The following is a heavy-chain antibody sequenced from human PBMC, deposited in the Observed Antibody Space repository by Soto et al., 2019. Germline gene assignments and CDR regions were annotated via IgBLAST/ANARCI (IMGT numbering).Heavy chain of an antibody. CDR2: IKSKADGGTT. J-gene: IGHJ4*02. CDR1: EFTFANAW. Sequence: GGSLRLSCAASEFTFANAWISWVRQAPGKGLEWVGRIKSKADGGTTDYAAPVKGRFTISRDESQNTLYLQMNSLKTEDTAVYYCTSLYYGHWGQGTLVTSPQ. V-gene: IGHV3-15*01. D-gene: IGHD4-17*01. CDR3: TSLYYGH.